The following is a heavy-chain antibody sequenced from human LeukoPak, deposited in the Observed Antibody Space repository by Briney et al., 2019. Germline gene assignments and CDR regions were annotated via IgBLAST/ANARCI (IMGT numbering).Heavy chain of an antibody. D-gene: IGHD1-26*01. CDR1: GFTFSSYE. CDR2: INSSGSTI. Sequence: GGSLRLSCAASGFTFSSYEMNWVRQAPGKGLEWVSYINSSGSTIYYAYSVKGRFTVSRYHAKNSLYLQMNSLRAEDTGVYYCARGATDSEEWELLDGDYGGEGTLVTVSS. V-gene: IGHV3-48*03. J-gene: IGHJ4*02. CDR3: ARGATDSEEWELLDGDY.